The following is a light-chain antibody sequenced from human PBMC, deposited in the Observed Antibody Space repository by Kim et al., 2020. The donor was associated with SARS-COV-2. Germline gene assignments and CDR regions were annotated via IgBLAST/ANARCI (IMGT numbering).Light chain of an antibody. Sequence: QSVLTQPPSASGTPGQRVTISCSGSSSNIGSNTVNWYQQLPGTAPKLLIYSNNQRPSGVPDRFSGSKSGTSASLAISGLQSEDEADYYCAAWDDSLNGPVFGGGSQVT. J-gene: IGLJ3*02. CDR3: AAWDDSLNGPV. CDR1: SSNIGSNT. V-gene: IGLV1-44*01. CDR2: SNN.